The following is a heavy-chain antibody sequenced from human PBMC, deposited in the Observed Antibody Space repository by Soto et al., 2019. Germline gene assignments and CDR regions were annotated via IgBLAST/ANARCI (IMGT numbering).Heavy chain of an antibody. CDR2: ISYDAGNNK. D-gene: IGHD6-19*01. V-gene: IGHV3-30-3*01. CDR1: GFTFSSFT. J-gene: IGHJ4*02. Sequence: QVQLVESGGGVVQPGRSLRLSCAASGFTFSSFTMHWVRQAPGKGLEWVALISYDAGNNKYYADSVKGRFSISRDNSRNTLYLHLNSLRAEDTAGYYCARSIAVAGTPEFDYWGQGTLVTVSS. CDR3: ARSIAVAGTPEFDY.